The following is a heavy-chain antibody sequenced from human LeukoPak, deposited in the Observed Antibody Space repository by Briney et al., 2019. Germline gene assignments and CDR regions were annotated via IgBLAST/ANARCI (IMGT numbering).Heavy chain of an antibody. CDR1: GYSFTSYW. CDR3: ARLVGGDYGGHPARYFDL. J-gene: IGHJ2*01. V-gene: IGHV5-51*01. CDR2: IYPGDSDT. D-gene: IGHD4-23*01. Sequence: GESLKISCKGSGYSFTSYWIGWVRQMPGKRLEWMGIIYPGDSDTRYSPSFQGQVTISADKSISTAYLQWSSLKASDTAMYYCARLVGGDYGGHPARYFDLWGRGTLVTVSS.